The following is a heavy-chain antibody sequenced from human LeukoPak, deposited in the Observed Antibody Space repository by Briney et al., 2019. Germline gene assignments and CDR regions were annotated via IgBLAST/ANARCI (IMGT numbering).Heavy chain of an antibody. D-gene: IGHD7-27*01. CDR2: TCYRSKWNN. V-gene: IGHV6-1*01. CDR3: ARSQHWGYDY. Sequence: SQTLSLTCAFSGDXVSSNTVGWHWIRQSPSRGLEWLGRTCYRSKWNNDYAISVKSRITINSDTSKNQFSLQLNSVTPEDTAVYYCARSQHWGYDYWGQGTLVTVSS. J-gene: IGHJ4*02. CDR1: GDXVSSNTVG.